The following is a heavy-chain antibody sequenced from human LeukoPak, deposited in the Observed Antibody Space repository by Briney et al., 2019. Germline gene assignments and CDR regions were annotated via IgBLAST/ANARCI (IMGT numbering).Heavy chain of an antibody. CDR1: GYTFTSYD. D-gene: IGHD6-13*01. CDR3: ARVHSSSWYPLDI. Sequence: ASVKVSCKASGYTFTSYDINWVRQAPGQGLEWMGWINPNSGGTNYAQKFQGRVTMTRDTSISTAYMELSRLRSDDTAVYYCARVHSSSWYPLDIWGQGTMVTVSS. V-gene: IGHV1-2*02. J-gene: IGHJ3*02. CDR2: INPNSGGT.